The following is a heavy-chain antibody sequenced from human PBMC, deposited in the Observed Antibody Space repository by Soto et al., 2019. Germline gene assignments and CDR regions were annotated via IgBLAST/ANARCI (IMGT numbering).Heavy chain of an antibody. V-gene: IGHV4-59*01. CDR2: MGYNGFT. Sequence: TSQMLSLTCTISSGPMNNYYCSWFRQPRGQGLEWIGYMGYNGFTRYNPSLRSRVAISVDTSKNQFSLRLSSVTAADTAVYYCSRDERSRQQPYYYYGMDVWGQGTTVTVSS. CDR1: SGPMNNYY. J-gene: IGHJ6*02. CDR3: SRDERSRQQPYYYYGMDV. D-gene: IGHD6-13*01.